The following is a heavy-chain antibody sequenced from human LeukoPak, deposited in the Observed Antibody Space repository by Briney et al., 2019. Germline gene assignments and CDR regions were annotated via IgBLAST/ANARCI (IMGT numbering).Heavy chain of an antibody. V-gene: IGHV3-23*01. D-gene: IGHD3-3*01. CDR1: GFTFSSYA. CDR3: AKTKGDYEYWSGYYKYYFDY. CDR2: ITGSGGST. Sequence: GGSLRLSCAASGFTFSSYAMHWVRQAPGKGLEWVSAITGSGGSTYYADSVTGRFTISRDNSENTLYLQMNSLRAEDTALYYCAKTKGDYEYWSGYYKYYFDYWGQGTLVTVSS. J-gene: IGHJ4*02.